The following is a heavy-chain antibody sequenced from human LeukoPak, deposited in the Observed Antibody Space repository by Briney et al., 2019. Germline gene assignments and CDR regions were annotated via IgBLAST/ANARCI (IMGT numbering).Heavy chain of an antibody. J-gene: IGHJ4*02. Sequence: GGSLSLSCAASGLTFSSYALSWVRQPAAKGLEWVAAISGCGCSTYYAHSVKDWFTISRDNSKNTLYLQMNSVRAEDTAVYSCAKGGQQWLVRSIDYWGQGTLVTVSS. CDR1: GLTFSSYA. V-gene: IGHV3-23*01. CDR2: ISGCGCST. D-gene: IGHD6-19*01. CDR3: AKGGQQWLVRSIDY.